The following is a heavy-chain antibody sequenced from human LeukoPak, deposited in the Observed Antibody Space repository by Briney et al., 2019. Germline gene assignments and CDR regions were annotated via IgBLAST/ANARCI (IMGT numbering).Heavy chain of an antibody. J-gene: IGHJ4*02. CDR1: GFTFSTYS. CDR2: ISSSSSYI. V-gene: IGHV3-21*01. D-gene: IGHD4-17*01. CDR3: ARDLGELYGDYSGDY. Sequence: GGSLRLSCAASGFTFSTYSMNWVRQAPGKGLEWVSSISSSSSYIYYADSVKGRFTISRDNAKNSLYLQMNSPRAEDTAVYYCARDLGELYGDYSGDYWGQGTLVTVSS.